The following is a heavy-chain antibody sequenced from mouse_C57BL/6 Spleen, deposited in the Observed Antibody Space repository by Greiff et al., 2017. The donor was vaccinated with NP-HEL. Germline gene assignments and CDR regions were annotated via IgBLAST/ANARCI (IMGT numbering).Heavy chain of an antibody. D-gene: IGHD1-1*01. CDR2: ISNGGGST. J-gene: IGHJ2*01. V-gene: IGHV5-12*01. Sequence: EVKLMESGGGLVQPGGSLKLSCAASGFTFSDYYMYWVRQTPEKRLEWVAYISNGGGSTYYPDTVKGRFTISRDNAKNTLYLQMSRLKSEDTAMYYCARQDYGSSFHFDYWGQGTTLTVSS. CDR3: ARQDYGSSFHFDY. CDR1: GFTFSDYY.